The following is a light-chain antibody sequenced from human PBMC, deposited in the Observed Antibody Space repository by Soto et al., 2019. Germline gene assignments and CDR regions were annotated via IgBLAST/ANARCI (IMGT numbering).Light chain of an antibody. CDR2: EVS. CDR1: DIDVGGYNY. Sequence: SVLTQPASLSGSPGQSITVSCTATDIDVGGYNYVSWYQQHPGKAPKLIIYEVSNRPSGVSTRFSGSKSGNTASLTISGLQAEDEADYYCSSYTTSSTPYVFGTGTKVTVL. CDR3: SSYTTSSTPYV. V-gene: IGLV2-14*01. J-gene: IGLJ1*01.